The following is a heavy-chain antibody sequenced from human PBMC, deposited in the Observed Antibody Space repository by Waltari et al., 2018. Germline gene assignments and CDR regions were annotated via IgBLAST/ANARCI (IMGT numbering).Heavy chain of an antibody. V-gene: IGHV6-1*01. CDR2: TYYRSKCYN. J-gene: IGHJ4*02. CDR1: GDSVSSNSAA. Sequence: QVQLQQSGPGLVKPSQTLSLTCAISGDSVSSNSAAWNWIRQSPSRGLEWLGRTYYRSKCYNDYAVAVKMRITINPDTSNNQFSLQLNSVTPEDTAVYYCARSYFGSAGYSSSWSFDYWGQGTLVTVSS. D-gene: IGHD6-13*01. CDR3: ARSYFGSAGYSSSWSFDY.